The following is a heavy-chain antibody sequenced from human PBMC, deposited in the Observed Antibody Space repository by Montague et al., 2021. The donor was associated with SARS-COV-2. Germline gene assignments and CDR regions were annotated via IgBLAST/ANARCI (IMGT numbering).Heavy chain of an antibody. D-gene: IGHD5-18*01. CDR2: ITWNSGSI. CDR3: AKDLDAGTAHLASVFDF. Sequence: SLRLSCAASGFTFDDYAMPWVRQAPGKGLEWVSGITWNSGSIDYADSVKGRFTISRDNSKNSLYLQMNRLRAADTALYYCAKDLDAGTAHLASVFDFWGQGTMVTVSS. V-gene: IGHV3-9*01. J-gene: IGHJ3*01. CDR1: GFTFDDYA.